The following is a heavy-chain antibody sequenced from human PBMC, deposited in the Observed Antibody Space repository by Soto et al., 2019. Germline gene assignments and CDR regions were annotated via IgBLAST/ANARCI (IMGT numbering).Heavy chain of an antibody. CDR1: GFTFDDYA. CDR2: ISWNSGSI. J-gene: IGHJ4*02. Sequence: GGSLRLSCAASGFTFDDYAMHWVRQAPGKGLEWVSGISWNSGSIGYADSVKGRFTISRDNAKNSLYLQMNSLRAEDTALYYCAKDAKEGYNWNDGGSFDYWGQGTLVTVSS. D-gene: IGHD1-20*01. CDR3: AKDAKEGYNWNDGGSFDY. V-gene: IGHV3-9*01.